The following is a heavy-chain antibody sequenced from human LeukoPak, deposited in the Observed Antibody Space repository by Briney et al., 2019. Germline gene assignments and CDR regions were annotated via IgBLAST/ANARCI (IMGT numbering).Heavy chain of an antibody. CDR1: GFTFTSYA. CDR2: ISGSGGST. J-gene: IGHJ5*02. CDR3: AKNGEVLSWFGP. V-gene: IGHV3-23*01. Sequence: GGSLRLSCAASGFTFTSYAMSWVRQAPGKGLEWVSTISGSGGSTYYADSVKGRFTISRDNSKNTLYLQMNSLRAEDTAVYSCAKNGEVLSWFGPWGQGTLVPVSS. D-gene: IGHD3-10*01.